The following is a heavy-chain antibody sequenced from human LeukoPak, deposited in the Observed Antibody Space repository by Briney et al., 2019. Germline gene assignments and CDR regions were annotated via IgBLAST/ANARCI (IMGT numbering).Heavy chain of an antibody. Sequence: ASVKVSCKASGYTFTGYYMHWVRQAPGQGLEWMGWINPNSGGTNYAQKFQGRVTMTRDTSISTAYMELSRLRADDTAVYYCAKDGSSYYYIYYWGQGTLVTVSS. V-gene: IGHV1-2*02. CDR3: AKDGSSYYYIYY. CDR2: INPNSGGT. D-gene: IGHD3-22*01. J-gene: IGHJ4*02. CDR1: GYTFTGYY.